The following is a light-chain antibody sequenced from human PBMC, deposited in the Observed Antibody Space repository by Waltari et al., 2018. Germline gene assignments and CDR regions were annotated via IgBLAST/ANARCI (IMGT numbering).Light chain of an antibody. V-gene: IGLV2-23*02. Sequence: QSALNPPASVSWSPGTSNPISCTGIRSDFGGYTLFSWYQQHPGKAPKLIIYAVSKRPSGASARFSGSKSGNTASLTISGLQAEDEADYYCCSYAGSTTRWVFGGGTKLTVL. CDR2: AVS. J-gene: IGLJ3*02. CDR3: CSYAGSTTRWV. CDR1: RSDFGGYTL.